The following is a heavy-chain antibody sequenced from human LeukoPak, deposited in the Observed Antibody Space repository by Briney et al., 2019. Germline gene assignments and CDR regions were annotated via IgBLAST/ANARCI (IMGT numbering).Heavy chain of an antibody. Sequence: SGGSLRLSCAASGFTFSSYWMSWVRQAPGKGLEWVANIKQDGSEKYYVDSVKGRFTISRDNAKNSLYLQMNSLRAEETAVYYCARDYYYGSGSFPLYWGQGTLVTVSS. D-gene: IGHD3-10*01. CDR1: GFTFSSYW. CDR3: ARDYYYGSGSFPLY. V-gene: IGHV3-7*01. J-gene: IGHJ4*02. CDR2: IKQDGSEK.